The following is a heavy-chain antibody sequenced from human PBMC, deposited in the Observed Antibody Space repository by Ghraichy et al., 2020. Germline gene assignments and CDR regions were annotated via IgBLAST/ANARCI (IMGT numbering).Heavy chain of an antibody. CDR3: ARALRYFYWLPKHVLDY. CDR1: GGSITSSTSY. J-gene: IGHJ4*02. CDR2: IHYSGST. D-gene: IGHD3-9*01. V-gene: IGHV4-39*07. Sequence: TLSLTCSVSGGSITSSTSYWGWIRQPPGKGLEWIGSIHYSGSTYYNPSLKSRVTISVDTSKNQFSLRLNSVTAADTAVYYCARALRYFYWLPKHVLDYWGPGTLVTVSS.